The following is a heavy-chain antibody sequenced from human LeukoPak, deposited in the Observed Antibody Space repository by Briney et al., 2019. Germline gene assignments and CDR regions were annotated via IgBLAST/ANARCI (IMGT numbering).Heavy chain of an antibody. CDR2: ITPYNGYT. V-gene: IGHV1-18*01. CDR3: ARVNNYFDP. Sequence: ASVKVSCKASGYTFTNYGISWVRQAPGQGLEWMGWITPYNGYTNYAQKLQGRVSLATDTSTSTAYMELRSLTSDGTVVYYCARVNNYFDPWGPGTLVTVSS. J-gene: IGHJ5*02. D-gene: IGHD4-11*01. CDR1: GYTFTNYG.